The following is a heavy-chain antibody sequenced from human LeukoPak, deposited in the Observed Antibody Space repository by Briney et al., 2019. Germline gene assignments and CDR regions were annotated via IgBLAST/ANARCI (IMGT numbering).Heavy chain of an antibody. CDR2: IKQDGSEK. Sequence: GGSLRLSCAASGFTFSSYWMSWVRQAPGKGLEWVANIKQDGSEKYYVDSVKGRFTISRDNAKNSLYLQMNSLRAEDTAVYYCARVPRIAAAGTSQTEYYYYYGMDVWGQGTTVTVSS. V-gene: IGHV3-7*01. CDR3: ARVPRIAAAGTSQTEYYYYYGMDV. CDR1: GFTFSSYW. J-gene: IGHJ6*02. D-gene: IGHD6-13*01.